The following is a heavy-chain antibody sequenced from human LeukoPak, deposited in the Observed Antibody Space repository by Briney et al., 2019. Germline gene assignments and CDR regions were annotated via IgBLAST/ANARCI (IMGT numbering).Heavy chain of an antibody. V-gene: IGHV1-46*01. D-gene: IGHD3-10*01. CDR3: AREAFDGVWFDP. CDR1: GYTFTNYD. CDR2: INPSSGGT. Sequence: ASVKVSCKASGYTFTNYDMHWVRQAPGQGLEWMGIINPSSGGTTYAQKFQGRVTMTRDMSTSTVYMELSSLRFEDTAVYYCAREAFDGVWFDPWGQGTLVTVSS. J-gene: IGHJ5*02.